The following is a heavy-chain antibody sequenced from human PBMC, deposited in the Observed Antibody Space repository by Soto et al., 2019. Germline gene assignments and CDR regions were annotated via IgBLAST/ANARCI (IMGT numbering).Heavy chain of an antibody. CDR3: ARGVLRYFDWPDAFDI. J-gene: IGHJ3*02. D-gene: IGHD3-9*01. CDR2: IYSGGST. Sequence: GGSLRLSCAASGFTVSSNYMSWVRQAPGKGLEWVSVIYSGGSTYYADSVKGRFTISRDNSKNTLYLQMNSLRAEDTAVYYCARGVLRYFDWPDAFDIWGQGTMVTVSS. CDR1: GFTVSSNY. V-gene: IGHV3-66*01.